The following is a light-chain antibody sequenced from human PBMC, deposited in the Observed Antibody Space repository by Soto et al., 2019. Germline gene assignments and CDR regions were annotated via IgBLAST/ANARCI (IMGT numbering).Light chain of an antibody. CDR1: QSVSSN. Sequence: EIEMTQSPATLSVSPGERATLSCRASQSVSSNLAWYQQKPGQAPSLLISDASNRATGIPDRFSGSGSGTDVTLTINSLEPEDFAVYFCHQRAGWPPTFGGGTKVEIK. CDR2: DAS. J-gene: IGKJ4*01. CDR3: HQRAGWPPT. V-gene: IGKV3-11*01.